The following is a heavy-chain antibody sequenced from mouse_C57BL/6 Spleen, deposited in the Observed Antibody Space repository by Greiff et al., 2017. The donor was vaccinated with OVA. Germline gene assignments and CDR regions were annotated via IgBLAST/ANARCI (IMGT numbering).Heavy chain of an antibody. CDR1: GYAFSSYW. J-gene: IGHJ2*01. D-gene: IGHD2-5*01. CDR2: IYPGDGDT. Sequence: QVQLKQSGAELVKPGASVKISCKASGYAFSSYWMNWVKQRPGKGLEWIGQIYPGDGDTNYNGKFKGTATLTADKSSSTAYMHLSSLTSEDSAVYFCARSSYSNPFDYWGQGTTLTVSS. CDR3: ARSSYSNPFDY. V-gene: IGHV1-80*01.